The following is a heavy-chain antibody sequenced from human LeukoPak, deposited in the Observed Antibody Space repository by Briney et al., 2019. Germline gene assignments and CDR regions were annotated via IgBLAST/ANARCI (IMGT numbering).Heavy chain of an antibody. CDR1: GDSISSHY. V-gene: IGHV4-59*11. J-gene: IGHJ6*03. CDR2: IYYSGNT. CDR3: ARDTRRSYYFMDV. Sequence: SETLSLTCTVSGDSISSHYWSWIRQPPGKGLEWISYIYYSGNTKYNPSLKSRVTISVDTSKSQFSLKLTSVTAADTAVYYCARDTRRSYYFMDVWGKGTTVTVSS.